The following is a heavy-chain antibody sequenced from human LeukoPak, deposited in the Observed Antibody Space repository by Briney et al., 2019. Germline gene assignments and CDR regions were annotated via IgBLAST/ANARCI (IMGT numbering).Heavy chain of an antibody. J-gene: IGHJ6*04. CDR3: ATTFDWLLFLDV. Sequence: GGFLRLSCAASGFTFSSYWMHWVRQAPGKGLVWVSRINSDGSSTSYADSVKGRFTISRDNAKNTLYLQMNSLRAEDTAVYYCATTFDWLLFLDVWGKGTTVTVSS. CDR2: INSDGSST. D-gene: IGHD3-9*01. CDR1: GFTFSSYW. V-gene: IGHV3-74*01.